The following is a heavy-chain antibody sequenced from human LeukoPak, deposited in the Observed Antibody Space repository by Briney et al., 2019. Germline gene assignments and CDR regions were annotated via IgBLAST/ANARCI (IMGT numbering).Heavy chain of an antibody. CDR2: IIGSGLTT. CDR1: GFTFSSYS. CDR3: AKDLSPGPD. J-gene: IGHJ4*02. V-gene: IGHV3-23*01. Sequence: GGSLRLSCAASGFTFSSYSMNWVREAPGKGLKCVSAIIGSGLTTYYADSVKGRCTISRENSKNTLYLQMNSLRAEDTDVYYCAKDLSPGPDWGQGTLVTVSS.